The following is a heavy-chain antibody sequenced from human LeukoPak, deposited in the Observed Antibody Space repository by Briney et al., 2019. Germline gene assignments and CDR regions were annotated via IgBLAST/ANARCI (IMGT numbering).Heavy chain of an antibody. Sequence: PGGSLRLSCAGSGFTFSNYEMNWVRQAPGKGLEWVSYISGSGSSIYYVDSVKGRFTISRDNAKNSLYLQMNSLRAEDTAVYYCAKGLRYSDNWGQGTLVTVSS. J-gene: IGHJ4*02. V-gene: IGHV3-48*03. CDR2: ISGSGSSI. CDR3: AKGLRYSDN. CDR1: GFTFSNYE. D-gene: IGHD3-9*01.